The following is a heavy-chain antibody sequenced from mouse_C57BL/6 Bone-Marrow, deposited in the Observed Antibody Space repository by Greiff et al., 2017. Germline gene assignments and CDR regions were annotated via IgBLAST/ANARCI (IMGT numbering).Heavy chain of an antibody. V-gene: IGHV1-69*01. Sequence: QVQLQQPGAELVMPGASVKLSCKASGYTFTSYWMHWVKQRPGQGLEWIGEIDPSDSYTNYNQKFKGKSTLTVDKSSSTASMQLSSLTSEASAVYYWSRGEYFDDWGQGTTLTVSA. CDR1: GYTFTSYW. CDR3: SRGEYFDD. J-gene: IGHJ2*01. CDR2: IDPSDSYT.